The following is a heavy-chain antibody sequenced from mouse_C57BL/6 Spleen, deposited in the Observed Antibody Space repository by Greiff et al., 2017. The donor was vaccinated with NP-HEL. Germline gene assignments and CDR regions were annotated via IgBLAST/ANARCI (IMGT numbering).Heavy chain of an antibody. CDR1: GFTFSSYT. D-gene: IGHD1-1*01. CDR2: ISGGGGNT. Sequence: EVKLVESGGGLVKPGGSLKLSCAASGFTFSSYTMSWVRQTPEKRLEWVATISGGGGNTYYPDSVKGRFTISRDNAKNTLYLQMSSLRSEDTALYYCARRNYYGREGYYYAMDYWGQGTSVTVSS. CDR3: ARRNYYGREGYYYAMDY. J-gene: IGHJ4*01. V-gene: IGHV5-9*01.